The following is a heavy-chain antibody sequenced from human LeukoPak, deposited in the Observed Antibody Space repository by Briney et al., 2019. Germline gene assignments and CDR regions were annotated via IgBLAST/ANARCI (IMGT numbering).Heavy chain of an antibody. CDR2: TYYRSKWYN. CDR3: ARGRADPSRKSSYGWIWFDP. V-gene: IGHV6-1*01. Sequence: SQTLSLTCAISGDSVSSNSAAWNWIRQSPSRGLEWLGRTYYRSKWYNDYAVSVKSRITINPDTSKNQFSLQLNSVTPEDTAVYYCARGRADPSRKSSYGWIWFDPWGQGTLVTVSS. D-gene: IGHD5-18*01. J-gene: IGHJ5*02. CDR1: GDSVSSNSAA.